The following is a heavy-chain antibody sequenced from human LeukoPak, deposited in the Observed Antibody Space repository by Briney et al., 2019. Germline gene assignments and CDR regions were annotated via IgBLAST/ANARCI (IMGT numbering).Heavy chain of an antibody. Sequence: SETLSLTCTVSGGSIISSDYHWGWVRQPPGRGLEWIGYIYYSGSTNYNPSLKSRITISVDTSKNQFSLKLSSVTAADTAVYYCAKGGHSSGWYHDYWGQGTLVTVSS. CDR2: IYYSGST. D-gene: IGHD6-19*01. CDR1: GGSIISSDYH. V-gene: IGHV4-61*08. J-gene: IGHJ4*02. CDR3: AKGGHSSGWYHDY.